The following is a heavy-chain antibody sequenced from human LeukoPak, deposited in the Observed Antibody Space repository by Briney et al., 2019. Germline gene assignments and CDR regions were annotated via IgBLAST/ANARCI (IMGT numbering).Heavy chain of an antibody. J-gene: IGHJ3*02. V-gene: IGHV1-69*05. CDR1: GGTFSSYA. CDR2: IIPIFGTA. CDR3: ASRAYCGGDCYWRGAFDI. Sequence: SVKVSCKASGGTFSSYAISWVRQAPGQGLEWMGRIIPIFGTANYAQKFQGRVTITTDESTSTAYMELSSPRSEDTAVYYCASRAYCGGDCYWRGAFDIWGQGTMVTVSS. D-gene: IGHD2-21*02.